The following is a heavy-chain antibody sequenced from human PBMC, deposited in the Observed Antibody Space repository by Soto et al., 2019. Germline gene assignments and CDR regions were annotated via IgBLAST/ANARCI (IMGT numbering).Heavy chain of an antibody. CDR2: TYWDDDK. CDR3: AHRQRTVYFDY. D-gene: IGHD4-17*01. Sequence: QITLKESGPPLVKPTQTLTLTCTFSGFSLSTSGVGVGWIRQPPGKALEWLALTYWDDDKRYSPSLKSRLTITKDTSKNQVVHTMTNMDPVDTATYYCAHRQRTVYFDYWGQGTLVTVSS. V-gene: IGHV2-5*02. J-gene: IGHJ4*02. CDR1: GFSLSTSGVG.